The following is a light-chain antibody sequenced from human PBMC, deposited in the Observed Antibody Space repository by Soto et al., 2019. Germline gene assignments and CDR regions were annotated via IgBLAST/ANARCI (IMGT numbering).Light chain of an antibody. CDR1: TGAVTTGHY. J-gene: IGLJ2*01. Sequence: QTVVTQEPSLTVSPGGTVTLTCGSTTGAVTTGHYPYWFQQKPGQAPRTLIYDTNNKHSWTPARFSGSLLGGKAALTLSGAQPEDEADYYCLLSYRGVGVFGGGTKLTV. CDR2: DTN. CDR3: LLSYRGVGV. V-gene: IGLV7-46*01.